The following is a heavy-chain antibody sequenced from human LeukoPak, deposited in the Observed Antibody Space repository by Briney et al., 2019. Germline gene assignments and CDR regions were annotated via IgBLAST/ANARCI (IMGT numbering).Heavy chain of an antibody. V-gene: IGHV3-48*03. CDR3: AELGITMIGGV. D-gene: IGHD3-10*02. CDR1: GITFSSYE. Sequence: GGSLRLSCAASGITFSSYEMNWVRRAPGKGLEWVSYISSSGSTIYYADSVKGRFTISRDNAKNSLYLQMNSLRAEDTAVYYCAELGITMIGGVWGKGTTVTISS. CDR2: ISSSGSTI. J-gene: IGHJ6*04.